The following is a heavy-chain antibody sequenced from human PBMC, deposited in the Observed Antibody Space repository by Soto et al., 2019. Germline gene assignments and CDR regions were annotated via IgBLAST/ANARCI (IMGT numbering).Heavy chain of an antibody. V-gene: IGHV4-39*01. J-gene: IGHJ3*02. CDR1: GVSISSSSYY. Sequence: AETLSLTCTVSGVSISSSSYYWGWIRQPPGKGLEWIGSIYYSGSTYYNPSLKSRVTISVDTSKNQFSLKLSSVTAADTAVYYCARAAGISIFGVVIILGPLDIWGQGTMVTVSS. CDR2: IYYSGST. D-gene: IGHD3-3*01. CDR3: ARAAGISIFGVVIILGPLDI.